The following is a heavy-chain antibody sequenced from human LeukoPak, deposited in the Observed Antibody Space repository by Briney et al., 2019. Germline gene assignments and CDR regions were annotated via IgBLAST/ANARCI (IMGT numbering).Heavy chain of an antibody. D-gene: IGHD6-13*01. Sequence: GGSLRLSCAASGFTFSSYAMSWVRQAPGKGLEWVSAISGSGGSTYYADSVKGRFTISRDNSKNTLNLQMNSLRAEDTAVYYCAKGYDSSSWYYFQHWGQGTLVTVSS. J-gene: IGHJ1*01. V-gene: IGHV3-23*01. CDR1: GFTFSSYA. CDR3: AKGYDSSSWYYFQH. CDR2: ISGSGGST.